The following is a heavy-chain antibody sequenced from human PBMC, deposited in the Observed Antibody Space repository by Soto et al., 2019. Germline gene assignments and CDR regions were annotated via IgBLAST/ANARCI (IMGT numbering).Heavy chain of an antibody. CDR3: ARLRPALEWLPSYFDY. CDR1: GYSFTSYW. J-gene: IGHJ4*02. CDR2: IYPGDSDT. V-gene: IGHV5-51*01. D-gene: IGHD3-3*01. Sequence: GESLTISCKGSGYSFTSYWIGWVRQMPGKGLEWMGIIYPGDSDTRYSPSFQGQVTISADKSISTAYLQWSSLKASDTAMYYCARLRPALEWLPSYFDYWGQGTLVTVSS.